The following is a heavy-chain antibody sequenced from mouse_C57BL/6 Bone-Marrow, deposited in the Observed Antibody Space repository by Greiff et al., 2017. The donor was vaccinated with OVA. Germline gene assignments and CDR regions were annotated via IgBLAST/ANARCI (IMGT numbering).Heavy chain of an antibody. Sequence: EVQGVESGGGLVKPGGSLKLSCAASGFTFSSYAMSWVRQTPEKRLEWVATISDGGSYTYYPDNVKGRFTISRDNAKNNLYLQMSHLKSEDTAMYYCARDVLTFAYWGQGTLDTVSA. CDR2: ISDGGSYT. CDR3: ARDVLTFAY. D-gene: IGHD4-1*01. CDR1: GFTFSSYA. J-gene: IGHJ3*01. V-gene: IGHV5-4*01.